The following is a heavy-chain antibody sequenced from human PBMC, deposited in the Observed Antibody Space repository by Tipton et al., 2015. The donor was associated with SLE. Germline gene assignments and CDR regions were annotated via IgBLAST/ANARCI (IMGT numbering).Heavy chain of an antibody. V-gene: IGHV4-61*08. CDR3: ARGGRILVATD. D-gene: IGHD1-1*01. Sequence: TLSLTCTVSGGSISSGGYYWSWIRQPPGKGLEWIGYIYYSGSTNYNPSLKSRVTISVDTSKNQFSLKLSSVTAADTAVYYCARGGRILVATDWGQGTLVTVSS. CDR2: IYYSGST. J-gene: IGHJ4*02. CDR1: GGSISSGGYY.